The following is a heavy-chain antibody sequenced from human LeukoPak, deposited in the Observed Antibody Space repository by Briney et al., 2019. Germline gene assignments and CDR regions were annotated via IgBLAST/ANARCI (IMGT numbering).Heavy chain of an antibody. J-gene: IGHJ4*02. V-gene: IGHV3-23*01. CDR3: VRDARRTSGWYYFDS. CDR2: ISDSGDSP. D-gene: IGHD6-19*01. Sequence: GGSLRLSCTASGFTFSYYGMGWVRQAPGKGLEWVSCISDSGDSPDFADSMKGRFTISRDNSKSTLSLQMDSLRADDTAFYYCVRDARRTSGWYYFDSWGQGDLVTVSS. CDR1: GFTFSYYG.